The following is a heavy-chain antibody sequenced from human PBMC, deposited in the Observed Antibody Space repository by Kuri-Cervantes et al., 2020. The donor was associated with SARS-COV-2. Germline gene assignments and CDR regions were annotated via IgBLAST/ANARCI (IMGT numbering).Heavy chain of an antibody. J-gene: IGHJ4*02. D-gene: IGHD3-22*01. Sequence: GGSLRLSCAASGFTFSSYAMSWVRQAPGKGLEWVSAISGSGGSTYYADSVKGRFTISRDNSKNTLYLQMNSLKTEDTAVYYCTTDRLSYYYDTSGHYSGDYWGQGTLVTVSS. CDR3: TTDRLSYYYDTSGHYSGDY. V-gene: IGHV3-23*01. CDR2: ISGSGGST. CDR1: GFTFSSYA.